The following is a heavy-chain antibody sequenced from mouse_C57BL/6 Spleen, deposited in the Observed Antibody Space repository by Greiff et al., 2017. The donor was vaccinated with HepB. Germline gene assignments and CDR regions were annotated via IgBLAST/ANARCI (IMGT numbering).Heavy chain of an antibody. Sequence: QVHVKQSGAELVKPGASVKISCKASGYAFSSYWMNWVKQRPGKGLEWIGQIYPGDGDTNYNGKFKGKATLTADKSSSTAYMQLSSLTSEDSAVYFCARRGQLRHYFDYWGQGTTLTVSS. V-gene: IGHV1-80*01. CDR3: ARRGQLRHYFDY. CDR2: IYPGDGDT. CDR1: GYAFSSYW. J-gene: IGHJ2*01. D-gene: IGHD3-2*02.